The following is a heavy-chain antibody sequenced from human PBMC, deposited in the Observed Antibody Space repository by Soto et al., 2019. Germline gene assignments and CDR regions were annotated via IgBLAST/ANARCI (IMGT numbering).Heavy chain of an antibody. V-gene: IGHV4-4*02. CDR1: GGSISSSNW. CDR3: ASLYYYDSSGYYSVSHLIDY. D-gene: IGHD3-22*01. CDR2: IYHSGST. Sequence: SETLSLTCAVSGGSISSSNWWGWVRQPPGKGLEWIGEIYHSGSTNYNPSLKSRVTISVDKSKNQFSLKLSSVTAADTAVYYCASLYYYDSSGYYSVSHLIDYWGQGTLVTVSS. J-gene: IGHJ4*02.